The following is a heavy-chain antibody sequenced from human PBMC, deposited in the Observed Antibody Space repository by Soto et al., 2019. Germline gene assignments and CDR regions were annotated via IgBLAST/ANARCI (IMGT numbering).Heavy chain of an antibody. J-gene: IGHJ5*02. CDR3: ARRGYGSSLAAHNWFDP. CDR2: ISYDGSNK. D-gene: IGHD6-13*01. V-gene: IGHV3-30-3*01. CDR1: GFTFSSYA. Sequence: PGGSLRLSCAASGFTFSSYAMHWVRQAPGKGLEWVAVISYDGSNKYYADSVKGRFTISRDNSKNTLYLQMNSLRVEDTAVYYCARRGYGSSLAAHNWFDPWGQGALVTVSS.